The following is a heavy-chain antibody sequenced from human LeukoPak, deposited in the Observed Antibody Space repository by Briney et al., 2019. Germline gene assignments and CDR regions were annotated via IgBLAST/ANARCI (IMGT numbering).Heavy chain of an antibody. CDR2: ISYDGSNK. J-gene: IGHJ4*02. Sequence: GGSLRLSCAASGFTFSSYAMHWVRQAPGKGLEWVAVISYDGSNKYYADSVKGRFTISRDNSKNTLYLQMNSLRAEDTALYYCAKGTLSSTWSPSDYWGQGTLVTVSS. V-gene: IGHV3-30-3*01. CDR3: AKGTLSSTWSPSDY. D-gene: IGHD6-13*01. CDR1: GFTFSSYA.